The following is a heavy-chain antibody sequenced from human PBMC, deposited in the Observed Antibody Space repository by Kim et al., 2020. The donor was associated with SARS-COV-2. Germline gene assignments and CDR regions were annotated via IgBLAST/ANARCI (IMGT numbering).Heavy chain of an antibody. CDR1: GFTFSGSA. CDR2: IRSKANSYAT. Sequence: GGSLRLSCAASGFTFSGSAMHWVRQASGKGLEWVGRIRSKANSYATAYAASVKGRFTISRDDSKNTAYLQMNSLKTEDTAVYYCTRRGYSPRTQGYYYGMDVWGQGTTVTVSS. V-gene: IGHV3-73*01. J-gene: IGHJ6*02. CDR3: TRRGYSPRTQGYYYGMDV. D-gene: IGHD5-18*01.